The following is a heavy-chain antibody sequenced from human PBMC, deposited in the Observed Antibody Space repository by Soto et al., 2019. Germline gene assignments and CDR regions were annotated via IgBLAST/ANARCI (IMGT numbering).Heavy chain of an antibody. Sequence: GASVKVSCKASGYTFTGYYMHWVRQAPGQGLEWMGWISTFNGNTHYAQHLQGRVTMTTDTSTSTAYMELRSLTSDDTAIYYCARGLKAVTMNADWEFDSWGQGTLVTVSS. J-gene: IGHJ4*02. CDR1: GYTFTGYY. CDR3: ARGLKAVTMNADWEFDS. CDR2: ISTFNGNT. V-gene: IGHV1-18*04. D-gene: IGHD3-9*01.